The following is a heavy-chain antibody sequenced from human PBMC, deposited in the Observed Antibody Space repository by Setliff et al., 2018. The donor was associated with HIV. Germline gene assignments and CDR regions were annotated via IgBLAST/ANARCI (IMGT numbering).Heavy chain of an antibody. D-gene: IGHD3-22*01. CDR3: ARGWAAYDNSGKTPY. J-gene: IGHJ4*01. Sequence: ASVKVSCKASGYIFTGYYIHWVRQAPGQGLEWMGRINPDTGDTNYAQKFQGRVTLTRDTSISTAHMELSRLRSADTAVYYCARGWAAYDNSGKTPYWGQGTQVTVSS. CDR1: GYIFTGYY. CDR2: INPDTGDT. V-gene: IGHV1-2*06.